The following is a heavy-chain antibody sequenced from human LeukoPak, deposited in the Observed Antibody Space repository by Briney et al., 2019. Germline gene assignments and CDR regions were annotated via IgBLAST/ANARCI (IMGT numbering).Heavy chain of an antibody. D-gene: IGHD2/OR15-2a*01. V-gene: IGHV4-4*02. Sequence: PAGTLSLTCAVSGDSISSNNWWYWVRQPPGKGLEWIGKIYHSGGTDYNPSLKSRVTLSVDKSKNQFSLKLTSVTAADTAVYYCARDGLSNLDYWGQGTLVTVSS. J-gene: IGHJ4*02. CDR1: GDSISSNNW. CDR3: ARDGLSNLDY. CDR2: IYHSGGT.